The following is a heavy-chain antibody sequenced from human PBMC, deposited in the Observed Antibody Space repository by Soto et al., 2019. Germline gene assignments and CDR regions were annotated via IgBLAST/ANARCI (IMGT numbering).Heavy chain of an antibody. D-gene: IGHD3-10*01. V-gene: IGHV5-51*01. CDR1: GYSFTSYW. Sequence: GESLKISCKGSGYSFTSYWIGWVRQMPGKGLEWMGIIYPGDSDTRYSPSFQGQVTISADKSISTAYLQWSSLKASDTAMYYCARPLTMVRGGYWGGGMDVWGQGTTVTVSS. CDR3: ARPLTMVRGGYWGGGMDV. CDR2: IYPGDSDT. J-gene: IGHJ6*02.